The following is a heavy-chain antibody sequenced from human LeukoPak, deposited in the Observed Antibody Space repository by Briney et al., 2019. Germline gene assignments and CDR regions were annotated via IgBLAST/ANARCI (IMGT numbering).Heavy chain of an antibody. CDR3: ARFAHSSGTYYATFDY. J-gene: IGHJ4*02. D-gene: IGHD3-10*01. CDR2: IYPADSDT. CDR1: GYSFANYW. Sequence: GESLKISCKGSGYSFANYWVGWVRQMPGKGLEWMGTIYPADSDTRYSPSFQGQVTLSADKSISTAYLQWSSLKASDTAMYYCARFAHSSGTYYATFDYWGQGTLVTVSS. V-gene: IGHV5-51*01.